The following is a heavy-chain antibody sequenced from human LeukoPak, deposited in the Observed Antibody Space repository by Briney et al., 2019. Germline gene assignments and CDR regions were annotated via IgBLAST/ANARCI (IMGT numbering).Heavy chain of an antibody. V-gene: IGHV3-23*01. CDR3: AKGLGKQWLDYYYYGMDV. CDR1: GFHLSRQA. CDR2: ISGSSGST. D-gene: IGHD6-19*01. Sequence: GSLRPFCATSGFHLSRQAMGWVRPASGEGAGWVPAISGSSGSTYYADSVKGRFTISRDNSKNTLYLQMNSLRAEDTAVYYCAKGLGKQWLDYYYYGMDVWGQGITVTVSS. J-gene: IGHJ6*02.